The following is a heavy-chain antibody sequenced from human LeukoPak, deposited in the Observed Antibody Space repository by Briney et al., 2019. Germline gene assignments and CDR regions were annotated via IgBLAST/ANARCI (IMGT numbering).Heavy chain of an antibody. D-gene: IGHD3-10*01. CDR3: ARSSSGTYFLDY. CDR1: GFTFSSYW. J-gene: IGHJ4*02. Sequence: PGGSLRLSCAASGFTFSSYWMHWVRQAPGKGLEWVSSISSSSSYIYYADSVKGRFTISRDNAKNSLYLQMNSLRAEDTAVYYCARSSSGTYFLDYWGQGTLVTVSS. CDR2: ISSSSSYI. V-gene: IGHV3-21*01.